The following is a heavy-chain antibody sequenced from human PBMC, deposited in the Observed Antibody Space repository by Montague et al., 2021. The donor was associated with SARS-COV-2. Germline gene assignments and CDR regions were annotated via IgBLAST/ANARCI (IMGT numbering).Heavy chain of an antibody. CDR2: INWNGGTT. Sequence: SLRLSCAASGFIFDDYGMNWVRQAPGKGLQWVSGINWNGGTTRYADSVRGRFTISRDNAKKSLYLQMNSLRADDTAFYYCARLRDSGAYGASGGYWGQGTLVTVSS. J-gene: IGHJ4*02. D-gene: IGHD3-22*01. CDR1: GFIFDDYG. V-gene: IGHV3-20*04. CDR3: ARLRDSGAYGASGGY.